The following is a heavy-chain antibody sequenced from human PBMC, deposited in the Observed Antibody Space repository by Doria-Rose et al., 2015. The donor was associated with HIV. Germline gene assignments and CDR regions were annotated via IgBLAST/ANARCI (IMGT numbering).Heavy chain of an antibody. Sequence: QVTLKESGPVLVKPTETLTLTCTVSGVSLSSPGMGVSWIRQPPGKDLEWLANIFTDDERSYKTSRKSRITIYRGTAKSQVVLTMTDMDPVDTATYYCARIKSSRWYHKYYFDFWGQGTLVIVSA. J-gene: IGHJ4*02. CDR1: GVSLSSPGMG. CDR2: IFTDDER. CDR3: ARIKSSRWYHKYYFDF. V-gene: IGHV2-26*01. D-gene: IGHD6-13*01.